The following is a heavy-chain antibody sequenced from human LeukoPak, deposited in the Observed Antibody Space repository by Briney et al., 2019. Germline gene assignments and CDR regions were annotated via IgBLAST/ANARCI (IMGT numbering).Heavy chain of an antibody. J-gene: IGHJ6*02. CDR3: ARVLRVRGVISYYYYYGMDV. CDR2: INHSGST. D-gene: IGHD3-10*01. Sequence: SETLSLTCAVYGWCFSGYYWSWIRQPPGKGLEWIGEINHSGSTNYNPSLKSRVTISVDTSKNQFSLKLSSVTAADTAVYYCARVLRVRGVISYYYYYGMDVWGQGTTVTVSS. CDR1: GWCFSGYY. V-gene: IGHV4-34*01.